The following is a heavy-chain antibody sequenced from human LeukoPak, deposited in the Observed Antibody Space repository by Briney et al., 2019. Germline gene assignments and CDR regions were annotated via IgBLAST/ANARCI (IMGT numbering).Heavy chain of an antibody. Sequence: SETLSLTCTVYGGSISSYYWSWIRQPPGKGLEWIGYIYYSGSTNYNPSLKSRVTISVDTSKNQFSLKLSSVTAADTAVYYCARDIGGSFREGYNWFDPWGQGTLVTVSS. CDR3: ARDIGGSFREGYNWFDP. D-gene: IGHD1-26*01. V-gene: IGHV4-59*01. J-gene: IGHJ5*02. CDR2: IYYSGST. CDR1: GGSISSYY.